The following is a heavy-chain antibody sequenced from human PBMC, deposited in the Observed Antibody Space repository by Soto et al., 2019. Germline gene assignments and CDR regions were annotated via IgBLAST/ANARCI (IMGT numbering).Heavy chain of an antibody. V-gene: IGHV4-30-2*01. CDR3: ARAVLPATAPFDY. CDR2: IYHSGST. J-gene: IGHJ4*02. D-gene: IGHD2-2*01. CDR1: GGSISSGGYS. Sequence: SETLSLTCAVSGGSISSGGYSWSWIRQPPGKGLEWIGYIYHSGSTYYNPSLQSRVTISVDTSKNQFSLKLSSVTAADTVVYYCARAVLPATAPFDYWGQGTLVTVSS.